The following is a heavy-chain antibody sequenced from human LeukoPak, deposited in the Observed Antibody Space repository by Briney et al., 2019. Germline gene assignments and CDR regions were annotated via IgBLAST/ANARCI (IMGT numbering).Heavy chain of an antibody. D-gene: IGHD3-22*01. Sequence: TGGPLRLSCAASGFTFSSYGMHWVRQAPGKGLEWVAFIRYDGSNKYYADSVKGRFTISRDNSKNTLYLQMNSLRAEDTAVYYCARDLGQYYDTSDNWFDPWGQGTLVTVSS. J-gene: IGHJ5*02. CDR1: GFTFSSYG. CDR3: ARDLGQYYDTSDNWFDP. CDR2: IRYDGSNK. V-gene: IGHV3-30*02.